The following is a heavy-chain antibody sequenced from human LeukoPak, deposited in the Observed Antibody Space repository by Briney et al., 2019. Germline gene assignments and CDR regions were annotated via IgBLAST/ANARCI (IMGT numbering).Heavy chain of an antibody. CDR2: IYTTGST. CDR1: GGSISSGSYF. V-gene: IGHV4-61*02. Sequence: SETLSLTCTVSGGSISSGSYFWSWIRQPAGKGLEWIGRIYTTGSTDYNPSLKSRVTMSVDTSKNQFSLKLSSVTAADTAVYYCARGPPPDFDCWGQGTLVTVSS. J-gene: IGHJ4*02. CDR3: ARGPPPDFDC.